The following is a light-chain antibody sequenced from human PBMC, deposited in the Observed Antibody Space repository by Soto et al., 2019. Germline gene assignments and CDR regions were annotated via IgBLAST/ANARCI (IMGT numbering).Light chain of an antibody. CDR1: QSFSSSY. J-gene: IGKJ2*01. CDR2: GAS. Sequence: EIVLTQSPGTLSLSPGERAALSCSASQSFSSSYLAWYQQKPGQAPRLLMYGASTRATGIPDRFSGSGSGTDFTLTISRLEPEDFAVYYCQHYGSSMYTFGQGTKLEIK. V-gene: IGKV3-20*01. CDR3: QHYGSSMYT.